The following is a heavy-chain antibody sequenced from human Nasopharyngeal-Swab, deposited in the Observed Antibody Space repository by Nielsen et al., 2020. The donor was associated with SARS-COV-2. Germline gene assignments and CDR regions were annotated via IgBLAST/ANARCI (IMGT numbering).Heavy chain of an antibody. J-gene: IGHJ4*02. CDR2: TYYRSQWYF. CDR1: GDSVSSNSAA. Sequence: SETLSLTCAISGDSVSSNSAAWSWIRQSPSRGLEWLGRTYYRSQWYFNYAASVKGRITINPDTSNNQFSLQLSPVTPEDTAVYYCARIAQAAEPHWGQGTLVTVSS. D-gene: IGHD1-14*01. CDR3: ARIAQAAEPH. V-gene: IGHV6-1*01.